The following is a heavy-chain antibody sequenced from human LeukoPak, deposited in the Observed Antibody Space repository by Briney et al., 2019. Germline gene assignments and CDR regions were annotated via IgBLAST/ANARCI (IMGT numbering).Heavy chain of an antibody. CDR2: ISSSGSTI. Sequence: GGSLRLSCAASGFTFSTYTMNWIRQAPGKGLEWVSYISSSGSTIYYADSVKGRFTISRDNAKNSLYLQMNSLRAEDTAVYYCAELGITMIGGVWGKGTTVTISS. CDR3: AELGITMIGGV. CDR1: GFTFSTYT. J-gene: IGHJ6*04. D-gene: IGHD3-10*02. V-gene: IGHV3-48*04.